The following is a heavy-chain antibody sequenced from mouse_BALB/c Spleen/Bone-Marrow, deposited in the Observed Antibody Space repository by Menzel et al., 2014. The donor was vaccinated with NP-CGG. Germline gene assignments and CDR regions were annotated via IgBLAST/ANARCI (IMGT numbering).Heavy chain of an antibody. CDR3: ARGHDGYRTWFAY. J-gene: IGHJ3*01. CDR2: IDPSYGGT. Sequence: EVQLQQSGPELEKPGASVKMSCKASGYSFTDYNMNWVKQSNGKSLEWIGNIDPSYGGTTYNPKFKGKATLTVDKSSSTVYMQLKSLTSEDSAVYYCARGHDGYRTWFAYWGQGTLVTVSA. CDR1: GYSFTDYN. D-gene: IGHD2-3*01. V-gene: IGHV1-39*01.